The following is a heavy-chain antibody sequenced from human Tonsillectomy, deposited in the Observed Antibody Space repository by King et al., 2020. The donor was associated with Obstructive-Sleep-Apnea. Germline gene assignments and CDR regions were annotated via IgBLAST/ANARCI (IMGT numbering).Heavy chain of an antibody. J-gene: IGHJ3*02. Sequence: QLVQSGAEVKKPGASVKVSCKASGYTFTGYYMHWVRQAPGQGLEWMGWINPNSGGTNYAQKFQGRVTMTRDTSISTAYMELSRLRSDDTAVYYCAREGYYDILTGYYEGIDLDDAFDIWGQGTMVTVSS. CDR1: GYTFTGYY. CDR3: AREGYYDILTGYYEGIDLDDAFDI. D-gene: IGHD3-9*01. CDR2: INPNSGGT. V-gene: IGHV1-2*02.